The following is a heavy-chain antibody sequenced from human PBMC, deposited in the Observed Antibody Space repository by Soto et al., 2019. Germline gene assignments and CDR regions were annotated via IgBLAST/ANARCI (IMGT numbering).Heavy chain of an antibody. CDR1: RSSTSYYF. D-gene: IGHD3-10*01. Sequence: ASETLPRTGIAARSSTSYYFLRCILQSPGKGRERIGYIYYLGSTDYNPSLKIRFSMSVCTSKWQFYLRLTSVTAADTAVYYCARDGYDGSGSPYPGYWGPGTQVTVSS. CDR2: IYYLGST. V-gene: IGHV4-59*01. CDR3: ARDGYDGSGSPYPGY. J-gene: IGHJ4*02.